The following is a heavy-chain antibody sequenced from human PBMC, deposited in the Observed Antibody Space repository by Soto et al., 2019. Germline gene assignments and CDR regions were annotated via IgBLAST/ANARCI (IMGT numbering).Heavy chain of an antibody. CDR1: GGSFSGYY. Sequence: QVQLPQWGAGLLKPSETLSLTCAVYGGSFSGYYWSWIRQPPGKGLVWIGEINHSGSTNYNPSLXXXXXXXXXXXXXXXXXXXXXXTAAHPAVYCWARVRARGSSSPSDDWGQGNL. D-gene: IGHD6-6*01. V-gene: IGHV4-34*01. CDR2: INHSGST. J-gene: IGHJ4*02. CDR3: ARVRARGSSSPSDD.